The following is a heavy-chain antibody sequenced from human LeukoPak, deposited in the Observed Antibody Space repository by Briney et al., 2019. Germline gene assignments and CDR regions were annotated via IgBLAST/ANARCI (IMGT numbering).Heavy chain of an antibody. CDR2: IYYSGST. CDR3: ARLKEAVALNWFAP. J-gene: IGHJ5*02. CDR1: GGSISSYY. D-gene: IGHD6-19*01. V-gene: IGHV4-59*01. Sequence: SETLSLTCTVSGGSISSYYWSWIRQPPGKGLEWIGYIYYSGSTNYNPSLKSRVTISVDTSKNQFSLKLSSVTAADTAVYYCARLKEAVALNWFAPWGQGTLVTVSS.